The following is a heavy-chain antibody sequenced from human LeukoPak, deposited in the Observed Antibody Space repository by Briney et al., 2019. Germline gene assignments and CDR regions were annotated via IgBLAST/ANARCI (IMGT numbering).Heavy chain of an antibody. D-gene: IGHD1/OR15-1a*01. CDR3: ARELTGTDHDAFDI. CDR2: ISYDGSNK. CDR1: RLTFSIYG. V-gene: IGHV3-30*19. J-gene: IGHJ3*02. Sequence: PGGSLRLSSVASRLTFSIYGMEWVRHAEGGGLEWVAVISYDGSNKYYADSVKGRFTISRDNSKNTLYLQMNSLRAEDTAVYYCARELTGTDHDAFDIWGQGTMVTVSS.